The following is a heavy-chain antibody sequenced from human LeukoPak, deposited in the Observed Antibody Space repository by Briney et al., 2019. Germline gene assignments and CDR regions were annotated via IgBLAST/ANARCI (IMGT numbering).Heavy chain of an antibody. J-gene: IGHJ4*02. V-gene: IGHV3-7*01. Sequence: GGSLRLSCAASGFTFSSYGMHWVRQAPGKGLEWVANIKQDESEKFYVDSVKGRFTISRDNAKQSLYLQMDSLRAEDTAVYYCVRDKGGLLRVFDYWGQGTLVTVSS. D-gene: IGHD3-10*01. CDR1: GFTFSSYG. CDR2: IKQDESEK. CDR3: VRDKGGLLRVFDY.